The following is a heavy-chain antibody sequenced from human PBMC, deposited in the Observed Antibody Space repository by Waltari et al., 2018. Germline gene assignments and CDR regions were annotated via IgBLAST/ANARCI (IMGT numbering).Heavy chain of an antibody. Sequence: QLQLQESGPGLVKPSETLSLTCTVSGGSISSSSYYWGWIRQPPGKGLEWFGSIYYSWSTYYNPSLKCRVTISVDTSKNQFSLKLSSVTAADTVVYYCARQTWIQLWLYAFDIWGQVTMVTVSS. D-gene: IGHD5-18*01. CDR3: ARQTWIQLWLYAFDI. CDR1: GGSISSSSYY. CDR2: IYYSWST. J-gene: IGHJ3*02. V-gene: IGHV4-39*01.